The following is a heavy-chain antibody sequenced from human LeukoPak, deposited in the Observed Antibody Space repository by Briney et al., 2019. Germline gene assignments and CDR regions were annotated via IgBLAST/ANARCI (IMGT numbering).Heavy chain of an antibody. D-gene: IGHD2-21*02. CDR1: RYTFSNYW. J-gene: IGHJ6*03. V-gene: IGHV5-51*01. CDR3: ARRATEDFYMDI. Sequence: KIGEPLKISCESSRYTFSNYWIGGVRQMPGKGLEWMGIVLLRDSDTRYSPSFQGQVTISADRSISTAYLQWTSLKASDTAIYYCARRATEDFYMDIWGKGTTVNVAS. CDR2: VLLRDSDT.